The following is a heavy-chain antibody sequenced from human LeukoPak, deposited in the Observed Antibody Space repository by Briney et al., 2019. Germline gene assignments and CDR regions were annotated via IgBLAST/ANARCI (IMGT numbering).Heavy chain of an antibody. J-gene: IGHJ4*02. CDR1: GFTFSDYG. V-gene: IGHV3-33*01. CDR3: VRDGDSSSWNFDY. CDR2: VLPDGRSK. Sequence: PGRSLRLSCAASGFTFSDYGMHWVRQAPDKGLERVAFVLPDGRSKYYVDSVKGRFAISRDDSKNTVDLEMNSLRVEDTAVYYCVRDGDSSSWNFDYWGQGSLVTVSS. D-gene: IGHD6-13*01.